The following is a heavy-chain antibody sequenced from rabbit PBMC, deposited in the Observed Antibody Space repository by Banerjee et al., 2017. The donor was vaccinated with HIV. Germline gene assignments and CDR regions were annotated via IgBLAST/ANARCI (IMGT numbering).Heavy chain of an antibody. Sequence: QEQLEESGGGLVKPEGSLTLTCKASGFSFSNNYVMCWVRQAPGKGPEWIACINTGSGSTSYASWAKGRFTITSNTNQNTVTLKMTSLTAADTATYFCARDLAGVTGWNFDLWGPGTLVTVS. V-gene: IGHV1S47*01. CDR2: INTGSGST. CDR1: GFSFSNNYV. CDR3: ARDLAGVTGWNFDL. J-gene: IGHJ4*01. D-gene: IGHD4-1*01.